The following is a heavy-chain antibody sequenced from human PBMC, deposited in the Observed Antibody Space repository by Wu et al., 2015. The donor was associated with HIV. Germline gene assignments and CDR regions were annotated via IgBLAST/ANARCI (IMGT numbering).Heavy chain of an antibody. CDR3: ARALPGYSSKLVRRSRANKYYYYGMES. V-gene: IGHV1-69*13. J-gene: IGHJ6*02. Sequence: QVQLVQSGAEVKKPGSSVKVSCKASGGTFSDYAISWVRQTPGQGLEWMGRIIPIFGTANYAQKFQGRVTITAEESTSTAYMDLSSLRTEDTAVYYYARALPGYSSKLVRRSRANKYYYYGMESGAKGPRSPSP. D-gene: IGHD6-13*01. CDR1: GGTFSDYA. CDR2: IIPIFGTA.